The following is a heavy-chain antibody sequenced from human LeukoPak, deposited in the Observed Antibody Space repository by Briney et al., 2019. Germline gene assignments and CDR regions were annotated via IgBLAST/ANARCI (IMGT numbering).Heavy chain of an antibody. CDR1: GTTISSYY. Sequence: SETLSLTCTVSGTTISSYYWSWIRQPPGKGLEWIGYIHYSGNTNYNPSLKSRVTISVDTSKNQFSLKLSSVTAADTAVYYCARTGHYDYVWGSYHIDYWGQGTLVTVSS. J-gene: IGHJ4*02. V-gene: IGHV4-59*08. CDR2: IHYSGNT. CDR3: ARTGHYDYVWGSYHIDY. D-gene: IGHD3-16*02.